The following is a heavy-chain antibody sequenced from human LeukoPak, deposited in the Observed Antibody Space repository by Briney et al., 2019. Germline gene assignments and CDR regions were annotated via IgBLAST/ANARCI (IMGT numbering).Heavy chain of an antibody. Sequence: PGGSLRLSCAASGFTFSSYWMHWVRQAPGKGLVWVSRIHPDGKNTAYADSVKGRFTISRDNARNTLFLQMNSLRAEDAAVYYCATYVDTVRYDAFDVWGQGTMVTVSS. V-gene: IGHV3-74*01. CDR3: ATYVDTVRYDAFDV. J-gene: IGHJ3*01. CDR2: IHPDGKNT. CDR1: GFTFSSYW. D-gene: IGHD5-18*01.